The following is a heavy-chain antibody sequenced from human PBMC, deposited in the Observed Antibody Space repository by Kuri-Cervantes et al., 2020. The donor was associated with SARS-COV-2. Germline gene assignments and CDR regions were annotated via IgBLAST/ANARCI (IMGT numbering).Heavy chain of an antibody. CDR2: IWYDGSNK. CDR3: ARGFRGGSYPIMDDY. V-gene: IGHV3-33*01. CDR1: GFTLSSYG. J-gene: IGHJ4*02. Sequence: GESLKISCAASGFTLSSYGMHWVRQAPGKGLEWVAVIWYDGSNKYYADSVKGRFTISRDNSKNTLYLQMNSLRAEDTAVYYCARGFRGGSYPIMDDYWGQGTLVTVSS. D-gene: IGHD1-26*01.